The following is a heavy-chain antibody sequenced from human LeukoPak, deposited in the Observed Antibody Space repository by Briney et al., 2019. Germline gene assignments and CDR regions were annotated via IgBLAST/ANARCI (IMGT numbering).Heavy chain of an antibody. Sequence: SETLSLTCTVSDGSISSIGYYWGWTRQPPGKGLEWIGSIYYSGSTYYNPSLKSRVTISVDTSKNQFSLKLSSVTAADTAVYFCARLIVATTYFDYWGQGTLVTVSS. J-gene: IGHJ4*02. V-gene: IGHV4-39*01. CDR3: ARLIVATTYFDY. D-gene: IGHD5-12*01. CDR2: IYYSGST. CDR1: DGSISSIGYY.